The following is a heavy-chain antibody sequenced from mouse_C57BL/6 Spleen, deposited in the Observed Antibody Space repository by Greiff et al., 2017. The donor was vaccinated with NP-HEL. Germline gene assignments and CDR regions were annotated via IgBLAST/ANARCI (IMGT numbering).Heavy chain of an antibody. CDR2: IDPETGGT. Sequence: QVQLQQSGAELVRPGASVTLSCKASGYTFTDYEMHWVKQTPVHGLEWIGAIDPETGGTAYNQKFKGKAILTADKSSSTAYMELRSLTSEDSAVYYCTRDGHYYGSLDDWGQGTTLTVSS. D-gene: IGHD1-1*01. CDR3: TRDGHYYGSLDD. J-gene: IGHJ2*01. CDR1: GYTFTDYE. V-gene: IGHV1-15*01.